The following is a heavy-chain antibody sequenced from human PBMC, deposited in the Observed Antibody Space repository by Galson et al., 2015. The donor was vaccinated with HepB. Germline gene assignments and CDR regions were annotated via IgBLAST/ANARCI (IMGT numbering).Heavy chain of an antibody. CDR3: ARDQRWLQTELIDY. V-gene: IGHV3-33*01. D-gene: IGHD5-24*01. CDR2: IWYDGSNK. CDR1: GFTFSSYG. J-gene: IGHJ4*02. Sequence: SLRLSCAASGFTFSSYGMHWVRQAPGKGLEWVAVIWYDGSNKYYADSVKGRFTISRDNSKNTLYLQMNSLRAEDTAVYYCARDQRWLQTELIDYWGQGTLVTVSS.